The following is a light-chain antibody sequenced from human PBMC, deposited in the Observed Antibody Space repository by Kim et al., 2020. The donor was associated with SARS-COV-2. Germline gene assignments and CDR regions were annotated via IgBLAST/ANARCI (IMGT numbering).Light chain of an antibody. J-gene: IGKJ1*01. Sequence: DIQMTQSPSNLSASVGDRVTITCRASQSISSWLAWYQQKPGKAPKLLIYKASSLESGVPSRFSGSGSGTEFTLTISSLQPDDFATYYCKLYNSSPWTFGQGTKVDIK. V-gene: IGKV1-5*03. CDR3: KLYNSSPWT. CDR2: KAS. CDR1: QSISSW.